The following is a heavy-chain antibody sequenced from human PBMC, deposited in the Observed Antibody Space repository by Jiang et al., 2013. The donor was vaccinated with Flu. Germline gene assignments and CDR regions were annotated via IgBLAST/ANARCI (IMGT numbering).Heavy chain of an antibody. Sequence: KASGGTFSSYAISWVRQAPGQGLEWMGRIIPILGIANYAQKFQGRVTITADKSTSTAYMELSSLRSEDTAVYYCASKYCSGGSCYFDYWGQGTLVTVSS. CDR2: IIPILGIA. D-gene: IGHD2-15*01. V-gene: IGHV1-69*04. CDR3: ASKYCSGGSCYFDY. CDR1: GGTFSSYA. J-gene: IGHJ4*02.